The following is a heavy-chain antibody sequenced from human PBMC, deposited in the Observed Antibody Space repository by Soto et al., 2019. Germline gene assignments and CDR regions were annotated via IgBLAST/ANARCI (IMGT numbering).Heavy chain of an antibody. J-gene: IGHJ3*02. CDR3: AKEEYYCSSTSCYLGPSAGPGPFDI. Sequence: PGGSLRLSCAASGFTFSSYAMSWVRQAPGKGLEWVSAISSSGGSTYYADSVKGRFTISRDNSKNTLYLQMNSLRAEDTAVYYCAKEEYYCSSTSCYLGPSAGPGPFDIWGQGTMVTVSS. V-gene: IGHV3-23*01. CDR1: GFTFSSYA. D-gene: IGHD2-2*01. CDR2: ISSSGGST.